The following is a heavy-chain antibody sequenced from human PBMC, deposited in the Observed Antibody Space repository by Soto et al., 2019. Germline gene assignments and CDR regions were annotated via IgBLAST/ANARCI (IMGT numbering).Heavy chain of an antibody. CDR1: GFIFSTYA. CDR2: VSDSGGTT. CDR3: AQRGGSGYYGAFDY. Sequence: EVQLLESGGGLVQPGGSLRLSCAASGFIFSTYAMSWVRQAPGKGLEWVSGVSDSGGTTYYADSVKGRFTISRDNSKNKLYLQMNSLRGDDTAVYYCAQRGGSGYYGAFDYWSQGTLVTVSS. V-gene: IGHV3-23*01. D-gene: IGHD3-22*01. J-gene: IGHJ4*02.